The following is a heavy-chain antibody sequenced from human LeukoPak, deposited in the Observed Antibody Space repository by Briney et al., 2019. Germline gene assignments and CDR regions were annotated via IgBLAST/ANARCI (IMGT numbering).Heavy chain of an antibody. V-gene: IGHV4-59*01. CDR1: GGSISSYY. Sequence: SETLSLTCTVSGGSISSYYWSWIRQPPGKGLEWIGYIYYSGSTNYNPSLKSRVTISVDTSKNQFSLKLSSVTAADTAVYYCARGLKEYIHSYYYYMDVWGKGTTVTVSS. CDR2: IYYSGST. J-gene: IGHJ6*03. CDR3: ARGLKEYIHSYYYYMDV. D-gene: IGHD6-6*01.